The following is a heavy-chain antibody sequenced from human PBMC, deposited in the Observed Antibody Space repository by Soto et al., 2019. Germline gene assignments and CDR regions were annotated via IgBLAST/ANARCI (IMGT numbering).Heavy chain of an antibody. J-gene: IGHJ6*02. CDR2: ISGSGGST. Sequence: GGSLRLSCAASGFTFSSYAMSWVRQAPGKGLEWVSAISGSGGSTYYADSVKGRFTISRDNSKNTLYLQMNSLRAEDTAVYYCARDLLYCSSTSCLPMIRDGMDVWGQGTTVTVSS. CDR3: ARDLLYCSSTSCLPMIRDGMDV. D-gene: IGHD2-2*01. V-gene: IGHV3-23*01. CDR1: GFTFSSYA.